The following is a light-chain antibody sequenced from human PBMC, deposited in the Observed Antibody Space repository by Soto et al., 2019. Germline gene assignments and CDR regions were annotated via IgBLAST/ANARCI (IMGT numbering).Light chain of an antibody. CDR1: QSVSSN. CDR2: GAS. J-gene: IGKJ1*01. CDR3: QQFYNWPRT. Sequence: EIVMTQSPGTLSVSPGERATLSCRASQSVSSNLAWYQQKPGQAPRLLIYGASTRATGIPARFSGSGSETEFTFTISSLQSEDFAVYYCQQFYNWPRTFGQGTKVEIK. V-gene: IGKV3-15*01.